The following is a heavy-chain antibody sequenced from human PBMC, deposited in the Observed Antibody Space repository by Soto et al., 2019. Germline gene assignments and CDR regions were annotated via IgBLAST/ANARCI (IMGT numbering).Heavy chain of an antibody. CDR1: GLRFINYW. D-gene: IGHD3-10*01. CDR2: INIYGTTT. J-gene: IGHJ4*02. Sequence: GGPMRLSWTAAGLRFINYWGRWISQTKGKGLVWVSRINIYGTTTTYADSVKGRFTVSRDNAKNTLYLQMNSLTAEDTAVYYCARELTFYYDSGSYYRPPGFDYWGQGTLVTVSS. V-gene: IGHV3-74*01. CDR3: ARELTFYYDSGSYYRPPGFDY.